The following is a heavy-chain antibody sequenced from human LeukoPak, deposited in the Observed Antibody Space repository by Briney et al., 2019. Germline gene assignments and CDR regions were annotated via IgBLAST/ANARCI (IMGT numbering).Heavy chain of an antibody. CDR3: AKDFVYGSRFPRPLDY. CDR2: ISNGGTNT. J-gene: IGHJ4*02. Sequence: GGSLRLSCAASGFTFSSYEMNWVRQAPGRGLEWVSGISNGGTNTYYTDSVKGRFTISRDNSRNTLYLQMNSLRADDTARYYCAKDFVYGSRFPRPLDYWGQGTLVTVSS. CDR1: GFTFSSYE. V-gene: IGHV3-23*01. D-gene: IGHD3-3*01.